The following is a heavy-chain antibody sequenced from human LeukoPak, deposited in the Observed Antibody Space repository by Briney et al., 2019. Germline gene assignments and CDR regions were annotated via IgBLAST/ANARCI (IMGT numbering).Heavy chain of an antibody. Sequence: PSETLSLTCTVSGGSISGYYWSWIRQPPGQGLEWIVYNFKSWRTNYNPSLMSRVTTSIDTSKNQFSLMLASVTAADAAVYYCAGNRSRYGDVNWFDPWGQGRLVTVSS. D-gene: IGHD4-17*01. CDR2: NFKSWRT. V-gene: IGHV4-59*01. CDR1: GGSISGYY. J-gene: IGHJ5*02. CDR3: AGNRSRYGDVNWFDP.